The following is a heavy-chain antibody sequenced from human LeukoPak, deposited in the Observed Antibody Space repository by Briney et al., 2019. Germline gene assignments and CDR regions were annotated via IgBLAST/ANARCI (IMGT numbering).Heavy chain of an antibody. Sequence: GASVKVSCKASGYTFTDYYMHWVRQAPGQGLEWMGWINPNSGGTNYAQKFQGRVTMTRDTSISTAYMELSRLRSDDTAVYYCARDYCSSTSCPVGDYWGQGTLVTVSS. CDR1: GYTFTDYY. CDR2: INPNSGGT. CDR3: ARDYCSSTSCPVGDY. J-gene: IGHJ4*02. V-gene: IGHV1-2*02. D-gene: IGHD2-2*01.